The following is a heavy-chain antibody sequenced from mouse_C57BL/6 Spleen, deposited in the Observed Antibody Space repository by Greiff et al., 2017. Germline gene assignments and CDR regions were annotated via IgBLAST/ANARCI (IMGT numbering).Heavy chain of an antibody. CDR1: GYAFSSSW. CDR3: ARTAQAKAMDY. V-gene: IGHV1-82*01. D-gene: IGHD3-2*02. CDR2: IYPGDGDT. J-gene: IGHJ4*01. Sequence: VKLMESGPELVKPGASVKISCKASGYAFSSSWMNWVKQRPGKGLEWIGRIYPGDGDTNYNGKFKGKATLTADKSSSTAYMQLSSLTSEDSAVYFGARTAQAKAMDYWGQGTSVTVSS.